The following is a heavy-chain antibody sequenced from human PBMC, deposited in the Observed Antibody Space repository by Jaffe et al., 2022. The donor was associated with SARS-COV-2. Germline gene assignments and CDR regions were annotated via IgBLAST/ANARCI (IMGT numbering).Heavy chain of an antibody. V-gene: IGHV3-7*01. CDR2: INRDGSEK. Sequence: EEQLVESGGGLVQPGGSLRLSCAASGFTFSAYWMSWVRQAPGKGLEWVANINRDGSEKYFVDSVKGRFTVSRDNAKNSLYLQMNSLRAEDTAVYYCARATLWGSGSYWGLWGQGTLVTVSS. CDR1: GFTFSAYW. D-gene: IGHD3-10*01. CDR3: ARATLWGSGSYWGL. J-gene: IGHJ4*02.